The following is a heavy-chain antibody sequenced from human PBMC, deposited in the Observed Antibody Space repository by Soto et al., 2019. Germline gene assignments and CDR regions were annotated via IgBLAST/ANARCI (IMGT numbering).Heavy chain of an antibody. Sequence: GESLKISCKGSGYSFSTYWIAWVRQMPGKGLEWMGTIYPGDSDTRYSPSFRGQVTISADKSISTAYLQWSSLKASDTAMYYCARPPVVSRRDVFAIWGQGTMVTVSS. D-gene: IGHD3-22*01. CDR1: GYSFSTYW. CDR3: ARPPVVSRRDVFAI. V-gene: IGHV5-51*01. CDR2: IYPGDSDT. J-gene: IGHJ3*02.